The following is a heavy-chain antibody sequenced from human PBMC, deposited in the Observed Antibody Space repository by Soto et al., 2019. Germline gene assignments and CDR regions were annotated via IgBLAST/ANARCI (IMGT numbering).Heavy chain of an antibody. CDR2: IYYSGST. V-gene: IGHV4-30-4*01. CDR3: AIARFDWKTFDY. CDR1: GGSISSGDYY. J-gene: IGHJ4*02. Sequence: QVQLQESGPGLVKPSQTLSLTCTVSGGSISSGDYYWSWIRQPPGKGLEWIGYIYYSGSTYYNPSLKSRVTFPVDTSNSQCSLQLSSVTAADTAVYYCAIARFDWKTFDYWGQGTLVTVSS. D-gene: IGHD3-9*01.